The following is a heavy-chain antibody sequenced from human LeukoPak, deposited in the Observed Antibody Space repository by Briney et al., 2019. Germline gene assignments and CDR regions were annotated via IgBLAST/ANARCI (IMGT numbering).Heavy chain of an antibody. D-gene: IGHD4-17*01. J-gene: IGHJ3*02. CDR3: SGDPNGDYVGAFDM. CDR2: IRGGGDTK. CDR1: RFTFSNYA. V-gene: IGHV3-23*01. Sequence: LGGSLRLSCTASRFTFSNYAMTWVRQAPGKGLEWVASIRGGGDTKYYADSVKGRFTISRDNSKNTLFLQMNSLRGEDTAVYYCSGDPNGDYVGAFDMWGPGTMVTVSS.